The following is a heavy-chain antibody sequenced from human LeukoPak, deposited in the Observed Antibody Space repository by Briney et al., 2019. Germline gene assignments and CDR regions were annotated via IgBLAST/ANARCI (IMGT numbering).Heavy chain of an antibody. CDR2: IYSGDNT. D-gene: IGHD5-12*01. J-gene: IGHJ4*02. CDR3: ARQEGGYNGYECFDY. CDR1: GFTVSSNY. Sequence: GGSLRLSCAASGFTVSSNYMSWVRQAPGKGLEWVSVIYSGDNTYYADSVKGRFTISRDNSKNTLYLQMNSLRAEDTAVYYCARQEGGYNGYECFDYWGQGTLVTVSS. V-gene: IGHV3-66*04.